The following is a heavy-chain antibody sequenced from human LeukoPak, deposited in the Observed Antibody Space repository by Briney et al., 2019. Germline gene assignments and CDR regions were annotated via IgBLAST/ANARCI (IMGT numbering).Heavy chain of an antibody. V-gene: IGHV5-51*01. CDR1: GYSFTSYW. J-gene: IGHJ1*01. D-gene: IGHD6-13*01. Sequence: GESLKISCKGSGYSFTSYWIGWVRQMPGKGLEWMGIIYPGDSDTRYSPSFQGQVTISADKSISTAYLQWSSLKASDTAMYYCAYSGYSSSWSGAEYFQHWGQGTLVTVSS. CDR3: AYSGYSSSWSGAEYFQH. CDR2: IYPGDSDT.